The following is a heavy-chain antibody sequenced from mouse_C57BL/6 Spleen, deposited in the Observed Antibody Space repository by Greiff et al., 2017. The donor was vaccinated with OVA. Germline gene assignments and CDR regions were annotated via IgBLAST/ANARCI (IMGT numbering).Heavy chain of an antibody. D-gene: IGHD2-1*01. CDR3: ARRDYGNPAWFAY. CDR1: GFTFSSYG. J-gene: IGHJ3*01. Sequence: DVKLVESGGDLVKPGGSLTLSCAASGFTFSSYGMSWVRQTPDKRLVWVATISSGGSYTYYPDSVKGRFTISRDNAKNTLYLQMSSLKSEDTAMYYCARRDYGNPAWFAYWGQGTLVTVSA. CDR2: ISSGGSYT. V-gene: IGHV5-6*02.